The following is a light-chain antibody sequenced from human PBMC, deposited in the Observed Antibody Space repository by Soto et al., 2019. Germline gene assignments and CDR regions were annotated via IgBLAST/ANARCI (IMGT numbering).Light chain of an antibody. J-gene: IGLJ2*01. V-gene: IGLV1-40*01. Sequence: QSVLTQPPSVSGAPGQRVTFSCTGSSSNIGAGYDVHWYQQLPGTAPKLLMYGNSNRPSRVPDRFSGSKSGTSGSLAITGLQAEDEADYYCQSYDSSLSGVVFAGGTKLTVL. CDR2: GNS. CDR1: SSNIGAGYD. CDR3: QSYDSSLSGVV.